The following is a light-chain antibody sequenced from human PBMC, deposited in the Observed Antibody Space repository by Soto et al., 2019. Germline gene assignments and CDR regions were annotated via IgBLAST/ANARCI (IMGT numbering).Light chain of an antibody. J-gene: IGLJ1*01. Sequence: SVLTQSPSASGSPGQSVTISCTGTSSDIGGYDSVSWYQQHPGKAPKVMIYDVSKRPSGVPDRFSGSKSGTSATLGITGFQTGDEADYYCGSWDSSLSAYVFGTGTKVTV. CDR2: DVS. V-gene: IGLV2-8*01. CDR1: SSDIGGYDS. CDR3: GSWDSSLSAYV.